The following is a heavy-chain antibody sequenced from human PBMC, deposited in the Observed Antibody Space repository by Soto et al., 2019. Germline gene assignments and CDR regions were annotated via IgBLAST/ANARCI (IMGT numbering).Heavy chain of an antibody. CDR1: GYTFTNYW. J-gene: IGHJ6*02. CDR3: ARSQPIAAAGYCYYYGLDV. CDR2: IDPSDSYT. Sequence: GESLKISCKGSGYTFTNYWISWVRQMPGKGLEWMGRIDPSDSYTKYSPSFQGHVTMSGDQSITTAYLQWSSLKASDTAIYYCARSQPIAAAGYCYYYGLDVWGQGTTVTVSS. D-gene: IGHD6-13*01. V-gene: IGHV5-10-1*01.